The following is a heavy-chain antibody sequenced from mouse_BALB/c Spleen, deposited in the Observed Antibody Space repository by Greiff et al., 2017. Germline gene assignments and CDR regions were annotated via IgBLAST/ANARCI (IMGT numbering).Heavy chain of an antibody. CDR1: GYSITSGYY. CDR3: ARAEWLLQAMDY. Sequence: DVQLQESGPGLVKPSQSLSLTCSVTGYSITSGYYWNWIRQFPGNKLEWMGYISYDGSNNYNPSLKNRISITRDTSKNQFFLKLNSVTTEDTATYYCARAEWLLQAMDYWGQGTSVTVSS. J-gene: IGHJ4*01. D-gene: IGHD2-3*01. CDR2: ISYDGSN. V-gene: IGHV3-6*02.